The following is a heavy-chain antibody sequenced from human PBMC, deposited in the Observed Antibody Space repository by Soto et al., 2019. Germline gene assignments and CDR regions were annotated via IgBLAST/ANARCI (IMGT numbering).Heavy chain of an antibody. V-gene: IGHV3-23*01. CDR3: ARDSRIAVAGTEYYYGMDV. CDR2: ISGSGDFT. CDR1: GFTFSSYA. Sequence: PGGSLRLSCAASGFTFSSYAMSWVRQAPGKGLEWVSVISGSGDFTFYADSVKGRFTISRDNSKNTLYLQMNSLRAEDTAVYYCARDSRIAVAGTEYYYGMDVWGQGTTVTVSS. J-gene: IGHJ6*02. D-gene: IGHD6-19*01.